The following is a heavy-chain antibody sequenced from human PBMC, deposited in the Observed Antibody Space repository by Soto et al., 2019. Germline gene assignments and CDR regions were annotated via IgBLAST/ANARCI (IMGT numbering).Heavy chain of an antibody. CDR3: ARARSYQSLSG. CDR2: FNHNART. J-gene: IGHJ4*02. CDR1: DGSFSGYY. Sequence: QVQLQQWGAGLLKPSETLSLTCAVYDGSFSGYYWSWIRQPPGKGLEWIGDFNHNARTNYNPSLKSRVTISVDTSKNQFSLNLSSVTAADTAVYYYARARSYQSLSGWGQGTLVTVSS. D-gene: IGHD2-2*01. V-gene: IGHV4-34*02.